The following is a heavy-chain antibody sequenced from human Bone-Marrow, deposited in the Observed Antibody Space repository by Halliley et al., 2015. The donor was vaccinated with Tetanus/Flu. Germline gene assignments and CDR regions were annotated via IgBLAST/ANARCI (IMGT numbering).Heavy chain of an antibody. CDR3: ARRKVGGFKGVDF. D-gene: IGHD1-26*01. Sequence: GEINHRGATNHNPPLKSRVPVSIDTSKNQFPLGLSSVTAADTAIYYCARRKVGGFKGVDFWGQGTLISVSS. V-gene: IGHV4-34*01. CDR2: INHRGAT. J-gene: IGHJ4*02.